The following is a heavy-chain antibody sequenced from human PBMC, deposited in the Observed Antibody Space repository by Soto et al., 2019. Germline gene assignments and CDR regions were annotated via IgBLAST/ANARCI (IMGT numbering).Heavy chain of an antibody. CDR2: IYYSGST. CDR1: GGNIGSYY. J-gene: IGHJ4*02. CDR3: ARHHDS. Sequence: SETHSLTSTVSGGNIGSYYWSWIRQPPGKGLEWIGYIYYSGSTNYNPSLKSRVTISVDTSKNQFSLKLSSVTAADTAVYYCARHHDSWGQGTLVTVSS. V-gene: IGHV4-59*08.